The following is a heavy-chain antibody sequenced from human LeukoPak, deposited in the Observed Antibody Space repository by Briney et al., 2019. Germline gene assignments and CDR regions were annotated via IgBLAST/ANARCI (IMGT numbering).Heavy chain of an antibody. CDR3: AKTSGYCSGGSCQNWFDP. D-gene: IGHD2-15*01. Sequence: ASVKVSCKASGYTFTSYDINWVRQATGQGLEWMGWMNPNSGNTGYAQKFQGRVTITRNTSISTAYMELSSLRSEDTAVYYCAKTSGYCSGGSCQNWFDPWGQGTLVTVSS. V-gene: IGHV1-8*03. J-gene: IGHJ5*02. CDR2: MNPNSGNT. CDR1: GYTFTSYD.